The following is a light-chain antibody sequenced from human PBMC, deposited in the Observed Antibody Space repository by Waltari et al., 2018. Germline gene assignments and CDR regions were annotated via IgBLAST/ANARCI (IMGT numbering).Light chain of an antibody. CDR1: QRLTRST. CDR3: QQYDYWPWT. Sequence: DIVMTQSPATLSLSPGESAPLSCRASQRLTRSTFAWFQQKPGQPPRPLIYGTSTRAAGIPDRFSGSGSGTDFSLTISGLQPEDFATYYCQQYDYWPWTFGQGTRVE. J-gene: IGKJ1*01. CDR2: GTS. V-gene: IGKV3D-15*01.